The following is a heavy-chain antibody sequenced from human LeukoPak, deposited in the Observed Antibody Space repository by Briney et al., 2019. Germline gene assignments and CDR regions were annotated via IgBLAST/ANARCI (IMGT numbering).Heavy chain of an antibody. CDR3: ARRAGLVTTYYYYYYMDV. J-gene: IGHJ6*03. Sequence: GASVKASCKASGYTFTGYYMHWVRQAPGQGLEWMGWINPNSGGTNYAQKFQGRVTMTRDTSISTAYMELSRLRSDDTAVYYCARRAGLVTTYYYYYYMDVWGKGTTVTISS. D-gene: IGHD4-17*01. V-gene: IGHV1-2*02. CDR2: INPNSGGT. CDR1: GYTFTGYY.